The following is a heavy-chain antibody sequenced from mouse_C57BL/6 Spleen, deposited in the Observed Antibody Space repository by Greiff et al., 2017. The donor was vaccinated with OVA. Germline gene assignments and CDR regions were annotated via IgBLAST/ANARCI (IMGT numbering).Heavy chain of an antibody. V-gene: IGHV2-9*01. Sequence: VKVEESGPGLVAPSQSLSITCTVSGFSLTSYGVDWVRQPPGKGLEWLGVIWGGGSTNYNSALMSRLSISKDNSKSQVFLKMNSLQTDDTAMYYCAKHGEYYCSSEGWYFDVWGTGTTVTVSS. D-gene: IGHD1-1*01. CDR3: AKHGEYYCSSEGWYFDV. J-gene: IGHJ1*03. CDR2: IWGGGST. CDR1: GFSLTSYG.